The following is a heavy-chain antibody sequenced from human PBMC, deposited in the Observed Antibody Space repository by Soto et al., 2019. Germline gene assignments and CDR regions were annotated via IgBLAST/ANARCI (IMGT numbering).Heavy chain of an antibody. Sequence: PSETLSLTCNASGGSISSHYWSWIRQPPGKGLEWIGYIYYTGSTNYNPSLKSRVSISVDTSNNQFSLRLRSVTAADTAVYYCARPDNYFFYMDVWGKGTTVTVSS. CDR2: IYYTGST. J-gene: IGHJ6*03. V-gene: IGHV4-59*08. CDR3: ARPDNYFFYMDV. CDR1: GGSISSHY.